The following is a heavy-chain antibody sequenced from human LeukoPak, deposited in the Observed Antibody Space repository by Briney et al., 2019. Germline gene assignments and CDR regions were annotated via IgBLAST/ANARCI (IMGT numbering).Heavy chain of an antibody. CDR2: INPNSGGT. D-gene: IGHD2-15*01. V-gene: IGHV1-2*06. CDR1: GYTLTELS. J-gene: IGHJ4*02. Sequence: ASVKVSCKVSGYTLTELSMHWVRQAPGQGLEWMGRINPNSGGTNYAQKFQGRVTMTRDTSISTAYMELSRLRSDDTAVYYCARDRYLYCSGGSCYWFDYWGQGTLVTVSS. CDR3: ARDRYLYCSGGSCYWFDY.